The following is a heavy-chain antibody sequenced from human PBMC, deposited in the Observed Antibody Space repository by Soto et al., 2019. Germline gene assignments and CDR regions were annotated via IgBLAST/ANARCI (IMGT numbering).Heavy chain of an antibody. V-gene: IGHV3-23*01. D-gene: IGHD2-2*01. J-gene: IGHJ4*02. CDR2: IGGSGADT. CDR3: GTLVRALGTGY. CDR1: GFTFSNYG. Sequence: GGSLRLSCAASGFTFSNYGMGWVRQVPGKGLEWVSSIGGSGADTYYADSVKGRFTISRDNSKSTLYLQMDSLRAEDTANYYCGTLVRALGTGYWGQGTLVTVSS.